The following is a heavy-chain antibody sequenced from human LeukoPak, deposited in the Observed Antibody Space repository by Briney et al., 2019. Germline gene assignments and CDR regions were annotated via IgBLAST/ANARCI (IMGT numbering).Heavy chain of an antibody. J-gene: IGHJ4*02. D-gene: IGHD6-13*01. V-gene: IGHV4-39*07. CDR1: GFTFSSYG. CDR2: IYYSGST. CDR3: ARDRLAGNTGHSHDY. Sequence: GTLRLSCAASGFTFSSYGMSWVRQPPGKGLEWIGSIYYSGSTYYSPSLKSRVTISVDTSTNQFSLKVSSVTAADTAVYYCARDRLAGNTGHSHDYWGQGTLVTVSS.